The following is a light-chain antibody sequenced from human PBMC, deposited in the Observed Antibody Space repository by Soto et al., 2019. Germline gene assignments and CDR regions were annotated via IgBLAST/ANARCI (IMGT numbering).Light chain of an antibody. CDR2: GAS. CDR1: QSVSSSY. V-gene: IGKV3-20*01. CDR3: QQYGSSPRT. J-gene: IGKJ1*01. Sequence: EIVLTQSPGTLSLSPGERATLSCRASQSVSSSYLDWYQQKPDQAPRLLIYGASSRATDTPDRFTGSGSGTDFTLTISRLEPEDFSVYYCQQYGSSPRTFGQGTKVEIK.